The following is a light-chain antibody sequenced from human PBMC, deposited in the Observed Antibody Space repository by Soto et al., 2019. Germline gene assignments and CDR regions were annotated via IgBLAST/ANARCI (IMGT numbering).Light chain of an antibody. CDR2: DAS. CDR1: QSVSSN. CDR3: QQYNNWPYT. Sequence: EIVMTQSPVTLSVSPGERVTLSCRASQSVSSNLAWYQQKPGQAPRLLINDASTRATDIPARFSGSGSGTQFTLTISSLQSEDFGVYYCQQYNNWPYTFGQGTKLET. V-gene: IGKV3-15*01. J-gene: IGKJ2*01.